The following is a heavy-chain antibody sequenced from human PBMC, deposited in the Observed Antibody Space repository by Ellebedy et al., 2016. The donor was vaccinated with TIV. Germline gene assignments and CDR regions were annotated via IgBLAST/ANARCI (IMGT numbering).Heavy chain of an antibody. CDR2: INHSGST. V-gene: IGHV4-34*01. Sequence: GSLRLXXAVYGGSFSGYYWSWIRQPPGKGLEWIGEINHSGSTNYNPSLKSRVTISVDTSKNQFSLKLSSVTAADTAVYYCARPTRFAVTAISAFDIWGQGTMVTVSS. D-gene: IGHD2-21*02. CDR3: ARPTRFAVTAISAFDI. J-gene: IGHJ3*02. CDR1: GGSFSGYY.